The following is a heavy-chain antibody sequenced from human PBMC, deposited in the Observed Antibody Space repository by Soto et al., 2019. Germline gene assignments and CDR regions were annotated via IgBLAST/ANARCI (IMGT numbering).Heavy chain of an antibody. CDR1: EFTFSSYS. D-gene: IGHD3-10*01. CDR3: ARDFMAGGIGEFDP. Sequence: QVQVVESGGGVVQPGRSLRLSCAASEFTFSSYSMHWVRQAPGKGLQWVAVVSTDGNNKYYADSVKGRFTISRDDSKNTVYLQMNSLSAEDTAVYYCARDFMAGGIGEFDPWGQGTLVTVSS. J-gene: IGHJ5*02. V-gene: IGHV3-30-3*01. CDR2: VSTDGNNK.